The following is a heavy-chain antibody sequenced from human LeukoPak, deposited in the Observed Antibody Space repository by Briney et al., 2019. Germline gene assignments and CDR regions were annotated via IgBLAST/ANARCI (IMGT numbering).Heavy chain of an antibody. J-gene: IGHJ4*02. CDR2: INPNSGGT. D-gene: IGHD1-26*01. V-gene: IGHV1-2*02. CDR1: GYTFTGYY. CDR3: ASDIVGAASFDY. Sequence: ASVKVSCKASGYTFTGYYIHWVRQAPGQGLEWMGWINPNSGGTNYAQKFQGRVTMTRDTSISTAYMELSRLRSDDTAVYYCASDIVGAASFDYWGQGTLVTVSS.